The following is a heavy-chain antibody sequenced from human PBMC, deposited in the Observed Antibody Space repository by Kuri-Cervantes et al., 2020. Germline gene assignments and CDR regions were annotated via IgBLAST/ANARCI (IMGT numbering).Heavy chain of an antibody. V-gene: IGHV5-51*01. CDR2: IYPGDSDT. CDR3: ARHYDSSGYPFDY. J-gene: IGHJ4*02. Sequence: GGSLRLSCEGSGYSFTSYWIGWVRQMPGKGLEWMGIIYPGDSDTRYSPSFQGQVTISADKSISTAYLQWSSLKASDTAMYYCARHYDSSGYPFDYWGQGTLVTVSS. D-gene: IGHD3-22*01. CDR1: GYSFTSYW.